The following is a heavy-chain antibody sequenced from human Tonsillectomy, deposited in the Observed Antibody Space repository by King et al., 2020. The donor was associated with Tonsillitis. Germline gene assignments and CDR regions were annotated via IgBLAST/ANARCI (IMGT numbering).Heavy chain of an antibody. V-gene: IGHV3-30*18. Sequence: VQLVESGGGVVQPGRSLRLSCAASGFTFSSYGMHWVRQAPGKGLEWVAVIAYDGSKKKYADSVKGRFTISRDNSKNTLYLQMNSLRVEDTAVYYCAKEEVGFDYWGQGTLVTVSS. J-gene: IGHJ4*02. CDR2: IAYDGSKK. CDR3: AKEEVGFDY. CDR1: GFTFSSYG.